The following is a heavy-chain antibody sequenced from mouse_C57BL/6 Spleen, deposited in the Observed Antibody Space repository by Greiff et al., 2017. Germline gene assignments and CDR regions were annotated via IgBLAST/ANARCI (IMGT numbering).Heavy chain of an antibody. Sequence: VQLKESGGGLVKPGGSLKLSCAASGFTFSDYGMHWVRQAPEKGLEWVAYISSGSSTIYYADTVKGRFTISRDNAKNTLFLQMTSLRSEDTAMYYCARDDGYYGFAYWGQGTLVTVSA. D-gene: IGHD2-3*01. CDR3: ARDDGYYGFAY. CDR2: ISSGSSTI. V-gene: IGHV5-17*01. J-gene: IGHJ3*01. CDR1: GFTFSDYG.